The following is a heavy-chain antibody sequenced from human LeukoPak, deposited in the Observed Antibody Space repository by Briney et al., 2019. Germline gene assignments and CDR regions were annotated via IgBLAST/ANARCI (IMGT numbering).Heavy chain of an antibody. D-gene: IGHD3-22*01. CDR2: IYYSGST. Sequence: SETLSLTCTVSGGSISSYYWSWIRQPPGKGLEWIGYIYYSGSTNYNPSLKSRVTISVDMSKNQFSLKLSSVTAADTAVYYCAREHSSGYHDYWGQGTLVTVSS. CDR3: AREHSSGYHDY. V-gene: IGHV4-59*01. CDR1: GGSISSYY. J-gene: IGHJ4*02.